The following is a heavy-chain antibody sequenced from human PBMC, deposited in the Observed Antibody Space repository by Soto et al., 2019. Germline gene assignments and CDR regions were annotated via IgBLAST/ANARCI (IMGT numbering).Heavy chain of an antibody. CDR2: INHSGST. Sequence: SETLSLTCAVYGGSFSGYYWSWIRQPPGKGLEWIGEINHSGSTNYNPSLKSRVTISVDTSKNQFSLKLSSVTAADTAVYYCAGLTQLRYFDWLLYRDAFDIWGQGTMVTVSS. D-gene: IGHD3-9*01. CDR1: GGSFSGYY. J-gene: IGHJ3*02. V-gene: IGHV4-34*01. CDR3: AGLTQLRYFDWLLYRDAFDI.